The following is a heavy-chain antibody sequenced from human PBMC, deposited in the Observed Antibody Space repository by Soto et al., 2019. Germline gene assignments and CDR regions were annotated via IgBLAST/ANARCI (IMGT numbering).Heavy chain of an antibody. V-gene: IGHV3-74*01. J-gene: IGHJ6*02. Sequence: GSLRLSCAASGFTFSSYWMHWVRQAPGKGLVWVSRINSDGSSTSYADSVKGRFTISRDNAKNTLYLQMNSLRAEDTAVYYCARDPDPYSNYGYYYYYGMDVWGQGTTVTVSS. CDR3: ARDPDPYSNYGYYYYYGMDV. CDR1: GFTFSSYW. D-gene: IGHD4-4*01. CDR2: INSDGSST.